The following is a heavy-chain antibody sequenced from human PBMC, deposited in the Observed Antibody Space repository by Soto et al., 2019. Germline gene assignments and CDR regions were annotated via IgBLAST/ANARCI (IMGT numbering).Heavy chain of an antibody. J-gene: IGHJ4*02. CDR1: GLRFSSYG. Sequence: TGGSLRLSCAASGLRFSSYGMHWVRQAPGKGLEWVAVIWYDGSGIEYADSVKGRFTISRDNPKNTVFLEMNSLRSEDTALYYCAKSDYRIPTLDNWGQGALVTVSS. V-gene: IGHV3-30*02. CDR2: IWYDGSGI. D-gene: IGHD4-4*01. CDR3: AKSDYRIPTLDN.